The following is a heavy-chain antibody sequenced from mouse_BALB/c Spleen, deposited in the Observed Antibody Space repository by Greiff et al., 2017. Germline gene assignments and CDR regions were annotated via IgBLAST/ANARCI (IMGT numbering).Heavy chain of an antibody. J-gene: IGHJ4*01. Sequence: QVQLQQSGAELVRPGTSVKVSCKASGYAFTNYLIEWVKQRPGQGLEWIGVINPGSGGTNYNEKFRGKATLTADKSSSTAYMQLSSLTSDDSAVYFCARNGPYAMDYWGQGTSVTVSS. CDR3: ARNGPYAMDY. CDR2: INPGSGGT. D-gene: IGHD1-1*02. CDR1: GYAFTNYL. V-gene: IGHV1-54*03.